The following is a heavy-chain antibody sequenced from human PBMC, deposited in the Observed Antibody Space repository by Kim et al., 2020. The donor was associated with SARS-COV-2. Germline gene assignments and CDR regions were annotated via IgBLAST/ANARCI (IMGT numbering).Heavy chain of an antibody. V-gene: IGHV1-18*01. J-gene: IGHJ6*02. D-gene: IGHD2-2*01. CDR3: ARDDVVVVPAASDYYYYYGMDV. CDR2: ISAYNGNT. CDR1: GYTFTSYG. Sequence: ASVKVSCKASGYTFTSYGISWVRQAPGQGLEWMGWISAYNGNTNYAQKLQGRVTMTTDTSTSTAYMELRSLRSDDTAVYYCARDDVVVVPAASDYYYYYGMDVWGQGTTVTVSS.